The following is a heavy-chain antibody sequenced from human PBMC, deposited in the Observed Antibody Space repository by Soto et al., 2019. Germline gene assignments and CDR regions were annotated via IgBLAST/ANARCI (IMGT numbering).Heavy chain of an antibody. J-gene: IGHJ4*02. CDR2: ISNDGSNK. D-gene: IGHD3-22*01. V-gene: IGHV3-30-3*01. CDR1: GFTFSSYA. Sequence: QVQLVESGGGVVQPGRSLRLSCAASGFTFSSYAMHWVRQAPGKGLEWVAVISNDGSNKYYADSVKGRFTISRDNSKNTLYLQMNSLRAEDTAVYYCARGTMIVVPTPVDYWGQGTLVTVSS. CDR3: ARGTMIVVPTPVDY.